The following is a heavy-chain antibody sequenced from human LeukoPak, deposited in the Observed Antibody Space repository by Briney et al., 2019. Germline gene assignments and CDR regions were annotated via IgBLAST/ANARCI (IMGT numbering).Heavy chain of an antibody. D-gene: IGHD6-13*01. V-gene: IGHV4-39*07. CDR2: IYYSGST. Sequence: SETLSLTCTVSGGSISSSSYYWGWIRQPPGKGLEWIGSIYYSGSTYYNPSHKSRVTVSVDTSKNQFSLKLSSVTAADTAVYYCARVGLAAAGTSNWFDPWGQGTLVTVSS. CDR1: GGSISSSSYY. J-gene: IGHJ5*02. CDR3: ARVGLAAAGTSNWFDP.